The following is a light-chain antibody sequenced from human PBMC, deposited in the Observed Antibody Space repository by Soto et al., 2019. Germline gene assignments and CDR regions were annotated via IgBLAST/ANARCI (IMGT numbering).Light chain of an antibody. CDR3: QQYRTSPRT. V-gene: IGKV1-16*01. CDR2: TAS. CDR1: QSVSNF. J-gene: IGKJ1*01. Sequence: DIQMTQSPSSLSASVGDTVTITCRASQSVSNFLGWFQQKPGKPPKSLIYTASSLQSGVPARFRGSGSGTQFALTINCLQPEDSATYYCQQYRTSPRTFGQGTRVEIK.